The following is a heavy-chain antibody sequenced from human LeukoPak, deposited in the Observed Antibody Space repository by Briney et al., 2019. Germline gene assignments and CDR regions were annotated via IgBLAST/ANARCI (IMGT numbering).Heavy chain of an antibody. CDR3: AREIQTDNWFDP. V-gene: IGHV4-61*02. CDR2: IYTSGST. J-gene: IGHJ5*02. Sequence: SQTLSLTCTVSGGSISSGSYYCSWIRQPAGKGLEWIGRIYTSGSTNYNPSLKSRVTISVDTSKNQFSLKLSSVTAADTAVYYCAREIQTDNWFDPWGQGTLVTVSS. D-gene: IGHD5-18*01. CDR1: GGSISSGSYY.